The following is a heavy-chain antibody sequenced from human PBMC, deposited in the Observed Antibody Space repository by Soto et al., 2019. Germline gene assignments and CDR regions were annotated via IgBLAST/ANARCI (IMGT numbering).Heavy chain of an antibody. CDR1: GGSISSSSYY. J-gene: IGHJ4*02. D-gene: IGHD1-26*01. V-gene: IGHV4-39*01. CDR2: IYYSGST. CDR3: ARQLIDSGPFDY. Sequence: QLQLQESGPGLVKPSETLSLTCTVSGGSISSSSYYWGWIRQPPGKGLEWIGSIYYSGSTYYNPSLKSRVTISVDTSKNQFSLKLSSVTAADTDVYYCARQLIDSGPFDYWGQGTLDTVSS.